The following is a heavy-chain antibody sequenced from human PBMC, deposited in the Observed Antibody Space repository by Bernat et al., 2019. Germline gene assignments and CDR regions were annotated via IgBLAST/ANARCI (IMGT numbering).Heavy chain of an antibody. J-gene: IGHJ1*01. D-gene: IGHD3-3*01. CDR3: ARDSDYDFWSGYQARKYFQH. Sequence: QVQLVQSGSELKKPGASVKVSCKASGYTFTSYAMNWVRQAPGQGLEWMGWINTNTGNPTYAQRFTGRFVFSLDTSVSTAYLQNSSLKAEDTAVYYCARDSDYDFWSGYQARKYFQHWGQGTLVTVSS. CDR2: INTNTGNP. V-gene: IGHV7-4-1*02. CDR1: GYTFTSYA.